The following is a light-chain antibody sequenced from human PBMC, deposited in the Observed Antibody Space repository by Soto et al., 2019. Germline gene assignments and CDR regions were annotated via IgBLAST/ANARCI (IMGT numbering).Light chain of an antibody. Sequence: EIVLTQSPGTLSLSPGKRATLSCRASQSISSSYLAWYQQRPGQAPRLLIYGASSRATGIPDRFSGSGSGTEFTLTISRLEPEDFAVYYCQQYGSSPMTFGQGTRLEI. CDR2: GAS. J-gene: IGKJ5*01. CDR3: QQYGSSPMT. V-gene: IGKV3-20*01. CDR1: QSISSSY.